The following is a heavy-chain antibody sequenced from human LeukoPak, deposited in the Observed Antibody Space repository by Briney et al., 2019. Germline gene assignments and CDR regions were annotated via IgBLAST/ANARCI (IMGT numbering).Heavy chain of an antibody. CDR1: GGSFNGYY. D-gene: IGHD2-2*02. V-gene: IGHV4-34*01. CDR2: INHSGST. Sequence: SETLSLTCAVYGGSFNGYYWSWIRQPPGKGLECIGEINHSGSTNYNPSLKSRVTISVDTSKNQFSLKLSSVTAADTAVYYCASSRGVVCSSTSCYSWFDPWGQGTLVTVSS. J-gene: IGHJ5*02. CDR3: ASSRGVVCSSTSCYSWFDP.